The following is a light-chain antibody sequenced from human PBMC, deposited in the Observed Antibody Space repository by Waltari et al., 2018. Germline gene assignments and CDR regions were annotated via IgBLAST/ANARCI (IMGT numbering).Light chain of an antibody. Sequence: QSALTQPAPVPGSPGQATTISCPGTSSDVDGYPTVSWYQHHPGKAPKLMIHYVNKRPSGVSNRFSGSKSGNTASLTISGLQAEDEADYYCSSYTSISTFYVFGTGTKVTVL. CDR3: SSYTSISTFYV. CDR1: SSDVDGYPT. J-gene: IGLJ1*01. CDR2: YVN. V-gene: IGLV2-14*03.